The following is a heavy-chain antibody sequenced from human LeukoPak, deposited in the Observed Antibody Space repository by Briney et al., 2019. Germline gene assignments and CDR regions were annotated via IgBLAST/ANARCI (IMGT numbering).Heavy chain of an antibody. CDR2: IYSGGST. V-gene: IGHV3-66*01. CDR3: ARDLLEWYFDY. J-gene: IGHJ4*02. D-gene: IGHD3-3*01. CDR1: GFTVSSTY. Sequence: GGSLRLSCAASGFTVSSTYMSWVRQTPGKGLESVSVIYSGGSTYYADSVKGRFTISRDNSKNTLYLQMNSLRAEDTAVYYCARDLLEWYFDYWGQGTLVTVSS.